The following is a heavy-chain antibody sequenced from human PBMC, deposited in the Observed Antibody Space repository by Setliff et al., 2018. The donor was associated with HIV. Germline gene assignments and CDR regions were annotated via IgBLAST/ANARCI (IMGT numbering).Heavy chain of an antibody. CDR1: GYTFTGYY. CDR2: INPNSGGT. V-gene: IGHV1-2*02. J-gene: IGHJ3*02. D-gene: IGHD1-26*01. CDR3: ARVRRYSGSYQPDDAFDI. Sequence: VASVKVSCKASGYTFTGYYMHWVRQAPGQGLEWMGWINPNSGGTNYAQKFQGRVTISADEYTSTAYMELSSLRSEDTSVYYCARVRRYSGSYQPDDAFDIWGQGTMVTVSS.